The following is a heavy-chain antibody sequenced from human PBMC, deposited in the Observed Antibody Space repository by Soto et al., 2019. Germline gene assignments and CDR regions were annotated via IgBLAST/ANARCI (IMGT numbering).Heavy chain of an antibody. Sequence: PSETLSLTCAVSGYSISTGFNWGWIRQPPGKGLEWIGSIYHSGSTYYNLSLKSRVTISADTSKNQISLKLISVTAADTALYYCDTDWGNGFYHFDSWGQGTLVTVSS. CDR1: GYSISTGFN. V-gene: IGHV4-38-2*01. D-gene: IGHD6-19*01. J-gene: IGHJ4*02. CDR2: IYHSGST. CDR3: DTDWGNGFYHFDS.